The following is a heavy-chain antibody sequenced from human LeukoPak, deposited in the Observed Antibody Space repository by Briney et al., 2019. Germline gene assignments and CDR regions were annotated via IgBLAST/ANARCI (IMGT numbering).Heavy chain of an antibody. CDR2: ISSRSDYI. J-gene: IGHJ1*01. Sequence: GGSLRLSCAASGFTFSDYTMNWVRQAPGKGLEWVSSISSRSDYIHYADSVNGRFTISRDNAENSLFLQMNSLRADDTAVYYCVRGSSGGNNWGQGTLVTVSS. CDR1: GFTFSDYT. CDR3: VRGSSGGNN. D-gene: IGHD3-16*01. V-gene: IGHV3-21*01.